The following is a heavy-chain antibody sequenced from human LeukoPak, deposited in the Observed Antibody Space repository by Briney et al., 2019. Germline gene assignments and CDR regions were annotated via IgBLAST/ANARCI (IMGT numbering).Heavy chain of an antibody. J-gene: IGHJ4*02. D-gene: IGHD5-18*01. Sequence: ASVKASCKASGYTLTTYYIHWVRQAPGQGLEWMGIINPSIDSINYARKFQRRVTMTSDTSTSTVYMELSDLRSEDTAVYYCAREWRIQLYLPDYWGQGTLVTVSS. CDR3: AREWRIQLYLPDY. V-gene: IGHV1-46*01. CDR1: GYTLTTYY. CDR2: INPSIDSI.